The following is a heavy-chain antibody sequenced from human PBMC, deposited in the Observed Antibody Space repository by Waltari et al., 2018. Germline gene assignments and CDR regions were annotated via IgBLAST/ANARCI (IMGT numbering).Heavy chain of an antibody. V-gene: IGHV7-4-1*02. J-gene: IGHJ4*02. CDR2: INTNTGHP. CDR3: ATVLGAAPATRVT. D-gene: IGHD6-13*01. CDR1: ADTYNLYA. Sequence: HVQLVQSGSELKKPGASVNIPCKASADTYNLYAINWVRQAPGQGLEWMGWINTNTGHPSYAQGFTRRFVFSFDTSVNTAFLQINSQKADDTAMYYCATVLGAAPATRVTWGQGTLVTVSS.